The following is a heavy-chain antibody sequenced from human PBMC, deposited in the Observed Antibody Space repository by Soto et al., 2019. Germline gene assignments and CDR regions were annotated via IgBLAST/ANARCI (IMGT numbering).Heavy chain of an antibody. CDR2: IKQDGSEK. J-gene: IGHJ3*02. CDR1: GFTFSSYW. CDR3: SRDIRVDDAFDI. V-gene: IGHV3-7*03. Sequence: GGSLRLSCAASGFTFSSYWMSWVRQAPGKGLEWVANIKQDGSEKYYVDSVKGRFTISRDNAKNSLYQQMNSLRAEDTAVYYCSRDIRVDDAFDIWGKGTMVTVSS.